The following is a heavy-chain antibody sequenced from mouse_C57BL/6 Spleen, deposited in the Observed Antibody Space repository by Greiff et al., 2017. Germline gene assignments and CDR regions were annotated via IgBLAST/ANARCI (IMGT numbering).Heavy chain of an antibody. CDR1: GYTFTSYG. D-gene: IGHD1-1*01. V-gene: IGHV1-81*01. CDR3: ARSPPITTVVATRGY. CDR2: IYPRSGNT. J-gene: IGHJ2*01. Sequence: QVQLKQSGAELARPGASVKLSCKASGYTFTSYGISWVKQRTGQGLEWIGEIYPRSGNTYYNEKFKGKATLTADKSSSTAYMELRSLTSEDSAGYCCARSPPITTVVATRGYWGQGTTLTVSS.